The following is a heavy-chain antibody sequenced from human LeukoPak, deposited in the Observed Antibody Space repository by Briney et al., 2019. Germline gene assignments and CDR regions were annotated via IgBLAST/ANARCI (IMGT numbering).Heavy chain of an antibody. CDR2: MNPNSGNT. Sequence: ASVKVSCKVSGYTLTELSMHWVRQATGQGLEWMGWMNPNSGNTGYAQKFQGRVTMTRNTSISTAYMELSRLRSDDTAVYYCARGTVITVYWGQGTLVTVSS. D-gene: IGHD4-17*01. CDR3: ARGTVITVY. CDR1: GYTLTELS. J-gene: IGHJ4*02. V-gene: IGHV1-8*01.